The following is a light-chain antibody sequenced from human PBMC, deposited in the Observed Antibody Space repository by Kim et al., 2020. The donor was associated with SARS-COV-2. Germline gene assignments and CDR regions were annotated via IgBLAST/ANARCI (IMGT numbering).Light chain of an antibody. J-gene: IGLJ2*01. Sequence: GQSITISCTGTSSDVGANDYVRWYQQHPGKVPKLMIYDVRNRPSGISKLFSGSKSGNTASLTISWRQAEDEAVYHCSSYTSSTTRVFGGGTQLTVL. CDR2: DVR. CDR1: SSDVGANDY. CDR3: SSYTSSTTRV. V-gene: IGLV2-14*03.